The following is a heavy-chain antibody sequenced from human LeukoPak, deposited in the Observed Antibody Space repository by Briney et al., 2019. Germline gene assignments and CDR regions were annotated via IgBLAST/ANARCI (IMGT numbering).Heavy chain of an antibody. D-gene: IGHD3-10*01. CDR3: ARGGYYGSGNDFRFDP. J-gene: IGHJ5*02. CDR2: IHYTGST. CDR1: GGSISGSGYY. Sequence: SETLSLTCTVSGGSISGSGYYWSWIRQSPGKGLECIGYIHYTGSTNYNPSLKSRVTISVETSKNQFSLKLKSVTAADTAVYYCARGGYYGSGNDFRFDPWGQGTLVTVSS. V-gene: IGHV4-61*08.